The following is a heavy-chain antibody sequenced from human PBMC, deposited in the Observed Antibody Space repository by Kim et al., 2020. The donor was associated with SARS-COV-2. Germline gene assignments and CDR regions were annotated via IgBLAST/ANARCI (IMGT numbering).Heavy chain of an antibody. CDR3: ARELIAAAGTFDYYYYYMDV. J-gene: IGHJ6*03. CDR1: GGSISSYY. CDR2: IYYSGST. D-gene: IGHD6-13*01. Sequence: SETLSLTCTVSGGSISSYYWSWIRQSPGKGLEWIGYIYYSGSTNYNPSLKSRVTISVDTSKNQFSLKLSSVTAADTAVYYCARELIAAAGTFDYYYYYMDVWGKGTTVTVSS. V-gene: IGHV4-59*01.